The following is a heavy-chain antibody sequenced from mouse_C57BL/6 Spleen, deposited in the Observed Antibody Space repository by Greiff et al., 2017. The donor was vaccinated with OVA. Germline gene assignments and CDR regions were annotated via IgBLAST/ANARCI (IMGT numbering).Heavy chain of an antibody. CDR2: ISSGSSTI. J-gene: IGHJ4*01. V-gene: IGHV5-17*01. D-gene: IGHD2-4*01. CDR1: GFSFSDYG. CDR3: ARGYYDYPMDY. Sequence: EVKLMESGGGLVKPGGSLKLSCAASGFSFSDYGMHWVRQAPEKGLEWVAYISSGSSTIYYADTVKGRVTISRDNAKNTLFLQMTSLRSEDTAMYYCARGYYDYPMDYWGQGTSVTVSS.